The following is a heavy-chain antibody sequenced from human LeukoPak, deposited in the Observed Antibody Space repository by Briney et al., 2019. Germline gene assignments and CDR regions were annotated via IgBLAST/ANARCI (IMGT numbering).Heavy chain of an antibody. J-gene: IGHJ1*01. D-gene: IGHD3-22*01. CDR2: INSDGSST. CDR1: GFTFSSYW. Sequence: GGSLRLSCAASGFTFSSYWMHWVRQAPGKGLVWVSRINSDGSSTSYADSVKGLFTISRDNAKNTLYLQMNSLRAEDTAVYYCARYDYYDSSGYKIAEYFQHWGQGTLVTVSS. V-gene: IGHV3-74*01. CDR3: ARYDYYDSSGYKIAEYFQH.